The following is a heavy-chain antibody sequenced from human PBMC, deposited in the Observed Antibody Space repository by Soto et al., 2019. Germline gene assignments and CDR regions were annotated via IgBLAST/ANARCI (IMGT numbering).Heavy chain of an antibody. CDR3: AGGVAGTTVKYYYYGMDV. D-gene: IGHD1-1*01. CDR1: GFTFTSSA. Sequence: SVKVSCKASGFTFTSSAVQWVRQARGQRLEWIGWIVVGSGNTNYAQKFRERVTITRDMSTSTAYMELGSLRSEDTAVYYCAGGVAGTTVKYYYYGMDVWGQGTTVTVSS. J-gene: IGHJ6*02. V-gene: IGHV1-58*01. CDR2: IVVGSGNT.